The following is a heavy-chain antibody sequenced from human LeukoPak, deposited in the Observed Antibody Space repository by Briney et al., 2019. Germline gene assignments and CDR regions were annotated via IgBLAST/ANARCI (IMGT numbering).Heavy chain of an antibody. V-gene: IGHV4-39*07. Sequence: PSETLSLTCTVSGGSISSSSYYWGWIRQPPGTGLEWIGSIYHSGSTYYNPSLKSRVTISVDTSKNQFSLKLSSVTAADTAVYYCAREATSGYDDTFSWFDPWGQGTLVTVSS. J-gene: IGHJ5*02. D-gene: IGHD5-12*01. CDR3: AREATSGYDDTFSWFDP. CDR2: IYHSGST. CDR1: GGSISSSSYY.